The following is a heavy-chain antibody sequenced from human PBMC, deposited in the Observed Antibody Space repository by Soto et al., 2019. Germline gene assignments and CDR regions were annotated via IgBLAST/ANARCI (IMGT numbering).Heavy chain of an antibody. V-gene: IGHV4-31*03. Sequence: KASETLSLTCTVSGGSISGGTYYWSWIRQHPGKGLEWIGYIYYSGNAYYNPSLKSRVTISVDTSKNQFSLNLSSVTAADTAVYYCARTTTVTNGRGFEIWGQGTVVTVSS. J-gene: IGHJ3*02. CDR1: GGSISGGTYY. CDR3: ARTTTVTNGRGFEI. CDR2: IYYSGNA. D-gene: IGHD4-17*01.